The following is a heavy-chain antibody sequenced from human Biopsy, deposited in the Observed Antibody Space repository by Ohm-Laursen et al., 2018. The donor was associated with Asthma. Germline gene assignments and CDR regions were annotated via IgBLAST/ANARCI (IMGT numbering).Heavy chain of an antibody. V-gene: IGHV4-31*02. D-gene: IGHD3-22*01. Sequence: TLSLTCTVSYGHITSGGYYWTWIRQHPGKGLEWIGFIYYSGSTYYNPSLKSRVSISIDTSKNQFSLKLSSVTAADTAVYYCARAQDYYDSRGYYRSFDYWGQGTLVTVSS. CDR3: ARAQDYYDSRGYYRSFDY. CDR2: IYYSGST. CDR1: YGHITSGGYY. J-gene: IGHJ4*02.